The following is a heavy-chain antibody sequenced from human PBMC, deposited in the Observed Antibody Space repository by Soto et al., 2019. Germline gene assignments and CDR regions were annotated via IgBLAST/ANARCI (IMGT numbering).Heavy chain of an antibody. Sequence: ASPVKRACKASGYTFTIYLIGWLLQAPEQGLEWMGWISAYNGKTDHAQKFQGRVTMTTDTSTSTAYMELRSLRSDDTAVYYCARDHRLIVGATTDAFHIWGQGTMVTVSS. CDR2: ISAYNGKT. V-gene: IGHV1-18*01. CDR3: ARDHRLIVGATTDAFHI. CDR1: GYTFTIYL. J-gene: IGHJ3*02. D-gene: IGHD1-26*01.